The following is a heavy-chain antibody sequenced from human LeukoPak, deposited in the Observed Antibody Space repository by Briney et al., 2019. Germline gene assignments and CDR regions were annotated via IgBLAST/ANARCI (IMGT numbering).Heavy chain of an antibody. J-gene: IGHJ6*03. CDR2: IYYSGST. D-gene: IGHD2-2*01. CDR3: ARDIVVVPAAAGDYYYYMDV. V-gene: IGHV4-30-4*08. CDR1: GGSISSGDYY. Sequence: SETLSLTSTVSGGSISSGDYYWSWIRQPPGKGLEWIGYIYYSGSTYYNPSLKSRVTISVDTSKNQFSLKLSSVTAADTAVYYCARDIVVVPAAAGDYYYYMDVWGKGTTVTVSS.